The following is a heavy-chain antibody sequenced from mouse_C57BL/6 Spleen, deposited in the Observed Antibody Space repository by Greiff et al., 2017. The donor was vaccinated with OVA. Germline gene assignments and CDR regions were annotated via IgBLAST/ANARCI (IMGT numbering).Heavy chain of an antibody. V-gene: IGHV1-64*01. CDR1: GYTFTSYW. CDR2: IHPNSGST. D-gene: IGHD1-1*01. Sequence: QVQLQQPGAELVKPGASVKLSCKASGYTFTSYWMHWVKQRPGQGLEWIGMIHPNSGSTNYNEKFKSKATLTVDKSSSTAYMQLSSLTSEDSAVYYCARGPITTVVATGYFDYWGQGTTLTVSS. CDR3: ARGPITTVVATGYFDY. J-gene: IGHJ2*01.